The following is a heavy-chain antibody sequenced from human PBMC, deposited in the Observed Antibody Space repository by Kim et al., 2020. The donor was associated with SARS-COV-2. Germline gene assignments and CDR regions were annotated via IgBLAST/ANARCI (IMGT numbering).Heavy chain of an antibody. CDR3: ARPRLNGDYASAFDF. J-gene: IGHJ4*02. V-gene: IGHV4-39*01. D-gene: IGHD4-17*01. Sequence: SETLSLTCSVSGGSISSKNYHWGWIRQTPGKGLEWIGSVSYSGTTNYNPFHKSRVTISVVTSKNQFSLNLTSVTAADTAVYYCARPRLNGDYASAFDFWGQGTLVTVSS. CDR1: GGSISSKNYH. CDR2: VSYSGTT.